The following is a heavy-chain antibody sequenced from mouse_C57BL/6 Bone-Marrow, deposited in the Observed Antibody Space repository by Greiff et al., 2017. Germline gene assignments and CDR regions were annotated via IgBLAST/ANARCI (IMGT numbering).Heavy chain of an antibody. D-gene: IGHD1-1*01. J-gene: IGHJ1*03. CDR2: IYPGDGDT. V-gene: IGHV1-82*01. Sequence: QVQLQQSGPELVKPGASVKISCKASGYAFSSSWMNWVKQRPGKGLEWIGRIYPGDGDTNYNGKFKGKATLTADKSSSTAYMQLSSLTSEDSAVYFCARTLNYNGSSYSLGWYFDVWGTGTTVTVSS. CDR3: ARTLNYNGSSYSLGWYFDV. CDR1: GYAFSSSW.